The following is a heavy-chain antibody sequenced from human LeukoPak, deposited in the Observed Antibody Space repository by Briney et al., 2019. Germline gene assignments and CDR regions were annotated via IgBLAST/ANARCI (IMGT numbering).Heavy chain of an antibody. J-gene: IGHJ3*02. D-gene: IGHD2-15*01. V-gene: IGHV3-21*01. CDR2: ISSSSSYI. CDR3: ARGLPIVVVVAATDAFDI. CDR1: GFTFSSYS. Sequence: GGSLGLSCAASGFTFSSYSMNWVRQAPGKGLEWVSSISSSSSYIYYADSVKGRFTISRDNAKNSLYLQMNSLRAEDTAVYYCARGLPIVVVVAATDAFDIWGQGTMVTVSS.